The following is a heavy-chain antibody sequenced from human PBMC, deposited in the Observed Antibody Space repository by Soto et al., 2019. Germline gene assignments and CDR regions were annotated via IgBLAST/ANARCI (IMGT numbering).Heavy chain of an antibody. CDR3: ARGVYSSTWSNLLDRSGLDV. J-gene: IGHJ6*04. CDR2: IVPLFRTT. V-gene: IGHV1-69*06. D-gene: IGHD6-13*01. CDR1: GGTFSSYA. Sequence: QVQLVQSGAEAKKPGSSVKVSCKTSGGTFSSYAISWVRQAPGQGLEWMGGIVPLFRTTNYAQKFQGRVNITADTSTYIVYMDMSGLRSSDTAVYYCARGVYSSTWSNLLDRSGLDVWGKGTTVTVSS.